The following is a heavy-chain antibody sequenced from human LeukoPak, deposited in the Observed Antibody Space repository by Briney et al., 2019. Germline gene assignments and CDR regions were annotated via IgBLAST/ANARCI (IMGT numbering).Heavy chain of an antibody. J-gene: IGHJ4*02. Sequence: ASVTVSFKTSGYTFTSYAMNWVRQAPGQGLEWMGWINTNTGNPTYAQGFTGRFVFSSDTSVSTAYLQISSLKAEDTAVYYCARDMVRGRVDYWGQGTLVTVSS. CDR3: ARDMVRGRVDY. V-gene: IGHV7-4-1*02. CDR2: INTNTGNP. D-gene: IGHD3-10*01. CDR1: GYTFTSYA.